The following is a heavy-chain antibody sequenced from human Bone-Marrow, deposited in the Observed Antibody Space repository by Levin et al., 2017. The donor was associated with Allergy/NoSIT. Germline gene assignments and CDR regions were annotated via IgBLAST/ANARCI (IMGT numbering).Heavy chain of an antibody. J-gene: IGHJ5*02. CDR3: ARDILGVFSYYDYVWGSYRRQPPPGVPWFDP. CDR2: IKQDGSEK. V-gene: IGHV3-7*01. Sequence: GGSLRLSCAASGFTFSSYWMSWVRQAPGKGLEWVANIKQDGSEKYYVDSVKGRFTISRDNAKNSLYLQMNSLRAEDTAVYYCARDILGVFSYYDYVWGSYRRQPPPGVPWFDPWGQGTLVTVSS. CDR1: GFTFSSYW. D-gene: IGHD3-16*02.